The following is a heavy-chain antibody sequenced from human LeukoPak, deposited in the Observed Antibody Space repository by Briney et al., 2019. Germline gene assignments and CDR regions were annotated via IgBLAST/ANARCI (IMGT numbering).Heavy chain of an antibody. CDR3: ARDPEGTYSGSFEGDWFDP. CDR1: GYSFTRSG. V-gene: IGHV1-18*01. J-gene: IGHJ5*02. Sequence: ASVKVSCKASGYSFTRSGISWVPQAPGQGLEWMGWIPAYNGNTHFARNLRDRVTMTTDTSANTVYLELKNLRSDDTAVYYCARDPEGTYSGSFEGDWFDPWGQGTLVTVSS. CDR2: IPAYNGNT. D-gene: IGHD1-26*01.